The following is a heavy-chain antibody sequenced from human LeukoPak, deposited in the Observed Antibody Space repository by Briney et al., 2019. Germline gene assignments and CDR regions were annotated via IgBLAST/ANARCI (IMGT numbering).Heavy chain of an antibody. J-gene: IGHJ4*02. CDR2: IYHSGST. CDR3: ARGQYQLLSLDY. V-gene: IGHV4-30-2*04. D-gene: IGHD2-2*01. Sequence: WSWIRQPPGKGLEWIGYIYHSGSTYYNPSLKSRVTISVDRSKNQFSLKLSSVTAADTAVYYCARGQYQLLSLDYRGQGTLVTVSS.